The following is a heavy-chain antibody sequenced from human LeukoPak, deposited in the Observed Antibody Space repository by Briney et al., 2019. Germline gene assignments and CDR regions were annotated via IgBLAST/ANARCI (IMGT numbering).Heavy chain of an antibody. CDR3: ARDFPFGECRFDY. J-gene: IGHJ4*02. D-gene: IGHD3-10*01. CDR1: GFTFSTYS. CDR2: ISSSSTYI. Sequence: PGGSLRLSCAASGFTFSTYSMNWVRQAPGKGLEWVSSISSSSTYIFYADSVKGRFTISRDNAKNSLFLQMNSLRAEDTAVYYCARDFPFGECRFDYWGQGALVTVSS. V-gene: IGHV3-21*01.